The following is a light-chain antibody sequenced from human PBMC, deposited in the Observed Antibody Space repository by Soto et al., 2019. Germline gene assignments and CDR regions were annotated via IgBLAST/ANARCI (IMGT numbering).Light chain of an antibody. Sequence: QSALTQPASVSGSPGQSITISCTGTSSDVGGYNYVSWYQQHPGKAPKLMIYEVSNRPSGFSNRFSGSKSGNTASLTISGLQAEDEADYYCRSYTSRFYVFGTGTTLTVL. CDR1: SSDVGGYNY. V-gene: IGLV2-14*01. J-gene: IGLJ1*01. CDR2: EVS. CDR3: RSYTSRFYV.